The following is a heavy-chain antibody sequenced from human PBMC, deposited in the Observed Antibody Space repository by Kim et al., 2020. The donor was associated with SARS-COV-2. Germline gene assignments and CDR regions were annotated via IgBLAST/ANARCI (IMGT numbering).Heavy chain of an antibody. Sequence: YADSVTGRFTTSRDNSKNTLYLQMNSLRAEDTAVYYCARTSRPDWYFDLWGRGTLVTVSS. J-gene: IGHJ2*01. V-gene: IGHV3-33*01. CDR3: ARTSRPDWYFDL.